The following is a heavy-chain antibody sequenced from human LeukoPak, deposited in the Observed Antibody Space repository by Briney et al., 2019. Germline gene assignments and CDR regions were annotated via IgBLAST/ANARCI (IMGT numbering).Heavy chain of an antibody. Sequence: GGSLRLSCAASGNYWMHWVRQAPGKGLVWVSHINSDGSWTSYADSVKGRFTISRDNAKNSLYLQMNSLRADDTAVYYCAAISYLAFDIWGQGTMVTVSS. CDR2: INSDGSWT. V-gene: IGHV3-74*01. J-gene: IGHJ3*02. CDR3: AAISYLAFDI. D-gene: IGHD2/OR15-2a*01. CDR1: GNYW.